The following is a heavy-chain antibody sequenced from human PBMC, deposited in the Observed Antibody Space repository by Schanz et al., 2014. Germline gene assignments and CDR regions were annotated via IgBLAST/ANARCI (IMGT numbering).Heavy chain of an antibody. Sequence: QVQLVESGGDVVQPGRSLRLSCAASGFTFSSYGMHWVRQAPGKGLEWVAVIWFDGNNKFYADSVKGRFTISRDNSKNTVYLQMDSLRPEDTAVYYCAKQFLSYYFYGMDVWGQGTTVSVSS. J-gene: IGHJ6*02. CDR1: GFTFSSYG. CDR3: AKQFLSYYFYGMDV. CDR2: IWFDGNNK. V-gene: IGHV3-33*06.